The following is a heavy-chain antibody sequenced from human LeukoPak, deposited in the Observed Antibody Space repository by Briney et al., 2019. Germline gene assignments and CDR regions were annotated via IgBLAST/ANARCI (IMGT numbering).Heavy chain of an antibody. CDR2: ISGRGVNT. J-gene: IGHJ4*02. V-gene: IGHV3-23*01. CDR3: AGGSSGWYSDY. CDR1: GFTFSSYA. D-gene: IGHD6-19*01. Sequence: GGSLRLSCPASGFTFSSYAMTWVRQAPGKGLEWVSAISGRGVNTYYADSVKGRFTISRDNSKNTLYLQMNSLRAEDTAVYYCAGGSSGWYSDYWGQGTLVTVSS.